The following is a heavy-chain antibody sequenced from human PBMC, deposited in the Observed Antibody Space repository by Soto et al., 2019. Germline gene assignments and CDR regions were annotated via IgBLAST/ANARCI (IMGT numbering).Heavy chain of an antibody. V-gene: IGHV4-30-2*01. CDR2: IYHSGTS. D-gene: IGHD3-10*01. CDR1: GDSISSGGYS. CDR3: ARTMVRGIIPIWFDP. Sequence: SETLSLTCAVSGDSISSGGYSWSWIRQPPGKGLEWIGYIYHSGTSYYNPSLKSRITMSLDRSENQFSLKLNSVTAADTAVYFCARTMVRGIIPIWFDPWGQGALVTVSS. J-gene: IGHJ5*02.